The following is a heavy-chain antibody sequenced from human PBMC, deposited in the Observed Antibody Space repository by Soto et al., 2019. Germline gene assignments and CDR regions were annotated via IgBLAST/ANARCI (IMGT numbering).Heavy chain of an antibody. CDR1: GGCISSGGYY. CDR3: ARGSGPRSGSYGDY. J-gene: IGHJ4*02. CDR2: IYYSGST. Sequence: SETLSLTCSVSGGCISSGGYYWSWIRQHPGKGLEWIGYIYYSGSTYYNPSLKSRVTISVDTSKNQFSLKLSSVTAADTAVYYCARGSGPRSGSYGDYWGQGTLVTVSS. D-gene: IGHD6-19*01. V-gene: IGHV4-31*03.